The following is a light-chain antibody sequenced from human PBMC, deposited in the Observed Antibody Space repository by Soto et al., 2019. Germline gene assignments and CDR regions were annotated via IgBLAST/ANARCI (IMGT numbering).Light chain of an antibody. CDR2: AAS. Sequence: EIVLTQSPGTLPLSPGVRATLSCRASLSVASNYVAWYQQKPGQAPRLLIYAASGRATGIPDRFSGSGSGTDFTLTISRLEPEDFAVYYCQQYGSAPWTFGQGTKVEIK. J-gene: IGKJ1*01. CDR1: LSVASNY. CDR3: QQYGSAPWT. V-gene: IGKV3-20*01.